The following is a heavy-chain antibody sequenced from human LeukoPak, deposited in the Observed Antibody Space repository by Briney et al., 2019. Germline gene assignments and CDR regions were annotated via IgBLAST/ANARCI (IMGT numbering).Heavy chain of an antibody. D-gene: IGHD2-15*01. Sequence: SVKVSCKASGGTFSIDAISCVRQAPGQGLEWMGGIIPIFGTANYAQKFQGRVTITTAESTSTAYMELSSLRSEDTAVYYCAGGLLLRYFDLWGRGTLVTVSS. V-gene: IGHV1-69*05. CDR3: AGGLLLRYFDL. J-gene: IGHJ2*01. CDR2: IIPIFGTA. CDR1: GGTFSIDA.